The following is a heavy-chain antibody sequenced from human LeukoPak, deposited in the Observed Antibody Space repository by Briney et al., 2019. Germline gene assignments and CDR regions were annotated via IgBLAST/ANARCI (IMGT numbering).Heavy chain of an antibody. CDR2: ISGSGGSI. CDR3: AKGADCSSTSCYGFGSY. J-gene: IGHJ4*02. CDR1: GFTFSSYA. Sequence: PGGSLRLSCAASGFTFSSYAMSWVRQAPGKGLEWVSAISGSGGSIYYADSVKGRFTISRDNSKNTLYLQMNSLRAEDTAVYYCAKGADCSSTSCYGFGSYWGQGTLVTVSS. V-gene: IGHV3-23*01. D-gene: IGHD2-2*01.